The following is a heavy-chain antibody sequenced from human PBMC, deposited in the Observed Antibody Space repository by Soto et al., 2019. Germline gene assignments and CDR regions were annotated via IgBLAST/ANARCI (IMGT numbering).Heavy chain of an antibody. CDR1: GDSMTSGGYY. CDR3: ARGSPRPRDVPTYFHC. V-gene: IGHV4-31*03. Sequence: PSETLSLTCSASGDSMTSGGYYWSWVRHHPGKGLEWVGSIYYTGDTYFNPSLKSRITVSMDTSKNEFSLKLTSVTSADTAVYFCARGSPRPRDVPTYFHCWGPGTLVTVAS. J-gene: IGHJ4*02. CDR2: IYYTGDT.